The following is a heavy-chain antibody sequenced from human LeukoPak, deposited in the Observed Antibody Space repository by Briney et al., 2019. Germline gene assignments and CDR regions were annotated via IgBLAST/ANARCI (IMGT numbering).Heavy chain of an antibody. Sequence: ETLSLTCTVSGGSISSGDYYWSWVRQAPGKGLEWVSAISGSGGSTYYADSVKGRFTISRDNSKNTLYLQMNSLRAEDTAVYYCAKDHAEMATSFDYWGQGTLVTVSS. J-gene: IGHJ4*02. CDR3: AKDHAEMATSFDY. CDR1: GGSISSGDYY. D-gene: IGHD5-24*01. CDR2: ISGSGGST. V-gene: IGHV3-23*01.